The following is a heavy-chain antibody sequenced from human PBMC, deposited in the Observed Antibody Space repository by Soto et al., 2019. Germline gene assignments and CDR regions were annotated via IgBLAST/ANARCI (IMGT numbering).Heavy chain of an antibody. CDR2: ISYDGSNI. Sequence: QVQVVESGGGVVQPGRSLRLSCATSGFTFSSYGMHWVRQAPGKGLEWVAVISYDGSNIYYGESVKGRFTISRDNSKNTLYLQMNRLRVEDTAMYYCAKDDGLWYLDYWGQGILVTVSS. J-gene: IGHJ4*02. V-gene: IGHV3-30*18. D-gene: IGHD5-18*01. CDR3: AKDDGLWYLDY. CDR1: GFTFSSYG.